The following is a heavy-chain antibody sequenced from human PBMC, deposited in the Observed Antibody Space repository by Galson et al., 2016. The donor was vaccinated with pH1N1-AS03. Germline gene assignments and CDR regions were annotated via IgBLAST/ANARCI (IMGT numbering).Heavy chain of an antibody. V-gene: IGHV3-15*01. CDR3: LCNFDY. J-gene: IGHJ4*02. CDR2: IKTTADGGTA. Sequence: SLRLSCAASGFAFDKAWMSWVRQAPGKGLEWLGRIKTTADGGTADYAGPVKDRFIISRDDSQNTVSLQMNGLRSEDTGVYYCLCNFDYWGQGTQITVSS. CDR1: GFAFDKAW.